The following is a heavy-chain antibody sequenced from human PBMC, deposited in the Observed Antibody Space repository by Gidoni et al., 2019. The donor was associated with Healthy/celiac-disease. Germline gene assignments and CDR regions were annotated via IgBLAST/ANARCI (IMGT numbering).Heavy chain of an antibody. D-gene: IGHD5-18*01. CDR2: ISWNSGSI. CDR3: AKDPGYSYGPGGYFDL. V-gene: IGHV3-9*01. Sequence: EVQLVESGGGLVQPGRSLRLSCAASGFTFDDYAMHWVRQAPGKGLEWVSGISWNSGSIGYADSVKGRFTISRDNAKNSLYLQMNSLRAEDTALYYCAKDPGYSYGPGGYFDLWGRGTLVTVSS. CDR1: GFTFDDYA. J-gene: IGHJ2*01.